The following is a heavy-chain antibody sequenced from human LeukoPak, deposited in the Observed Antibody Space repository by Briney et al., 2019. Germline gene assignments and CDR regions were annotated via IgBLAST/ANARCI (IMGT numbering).Heavy chain of an antibody. CDR2: IYYSGST. J-gene: IGHJ5*02. D-gene: IGHD2-2*01. V-gene: IGHV4-39*07. CDR1: GGSISSSSYY. CDR3: ARRALVVVPAAIHFNWFDP. Sequence: SETLSLTCTVSGGSISSSSYYWGWIRQPPGKGLEWIGSIYYSGSTYYNPSLKSRVTISVDTSKNQFSLKLSSVTAADTAVYYCARRALVVVPAAIHFNWFDPWGQGTLVTVSS.